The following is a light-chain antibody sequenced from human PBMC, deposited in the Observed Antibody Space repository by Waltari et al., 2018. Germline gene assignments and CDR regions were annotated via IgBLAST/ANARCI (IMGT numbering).Light chain of an antibody. CDR1: SSDIGTYNY. CDR3: DSKSSSSPHV. J-gene: IGLJ1*01. V-gene: IGLV2-14*03. CDR2: DVS. Sequence: QSALTQPASVSGSPGQSITVSCTGTSSDIGTYNYFPWYQQHPGKAPKLMIYDVSSRPSGVSNRFSGSKSGNTASLTISGLQAEDEADYYCDSKSSSSPHVFGTGTKVTVL.